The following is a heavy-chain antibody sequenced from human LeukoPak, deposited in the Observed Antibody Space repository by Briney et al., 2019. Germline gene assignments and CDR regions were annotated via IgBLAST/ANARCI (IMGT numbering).Heavy chain of an antibody. J-gene: IGHJ5*02. CDR2: IYPGDSDT. Sequence: GGSLKTFFKGSGYRFTTYWIAWGRPMPGKGLEWFGIIYPGDSDTRYSPSFQGQVTISADKSISTAYLQWSSLKASDAAMYYCARHVFLATGTINWFDPWGQGTLVTVSS. V-gene: IGHV5-51*01. D-gene: IGHD1-7*01. CDR3: ARHVFLATGTINWFDP. CDR1: GYRFTTYW.